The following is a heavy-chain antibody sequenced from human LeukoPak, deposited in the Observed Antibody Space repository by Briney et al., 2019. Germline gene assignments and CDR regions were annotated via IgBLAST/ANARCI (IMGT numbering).Heavy chain of an antibody. D-gene: IGHD2-8*01. Sequence: ASVKVSCKTSGYTFTNYGISWVRQAPGPGLEWMGWISPYNGNAINAQKLQGRVTVTTDTTTSTAYMELRSLRSDDTAVYYCTRTVLDCKNGVCYDYWGQGTLVTVSS. CDR2: ISPYNGNA. J-gene: IGHJ4*02. CDR3: TRTVLDCKNGVCYDY. CDR1: GYTFTNYG. V-gene: IGHV1-18*01.